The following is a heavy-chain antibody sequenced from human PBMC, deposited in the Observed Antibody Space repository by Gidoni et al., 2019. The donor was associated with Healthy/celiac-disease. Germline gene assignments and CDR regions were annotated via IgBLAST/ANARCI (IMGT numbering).Heavy chain of an antibody. J-gene: IGHJ4*02. V-gene: IGHV3-30*18. D-gene: IGHD3-10*01. CDR1: GFTFSSYG. CDR3: AKDLEAYYGSGSYYGTAKDY. Sequence: QVQLVESGGGVVQPGRSLRLSCAASGFTFSSYGMHWVRQAPGKGLEGVAVISYDGSNKYYADSVKGRFTISRDNSKNTLYLQMNSLRAEDTAVYYCAKDLEAYYGSGSYYGTAKDYWGQGTLVTVSS. CDR2: ISYDGSNK.